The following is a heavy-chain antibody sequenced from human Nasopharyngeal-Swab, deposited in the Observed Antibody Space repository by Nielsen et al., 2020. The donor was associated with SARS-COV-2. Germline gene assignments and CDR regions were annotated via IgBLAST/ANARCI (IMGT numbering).Heavy chain of an antibody. CDR3: AREGYGDYRIRDYYYGMDV. CDR2: ISSSGSTI. J-gene: IGHJ6*02. V-gene: IGHV3-48*01. D-gene: IGHD4-17*01. Sequence: VRQAPGKGLEWVSYISSSGSTIYYADSVKGRFTISRDNSKNTLYLQMNSLRAEDTAVYYCAREGYGDYRIRDYYYGMDVWGQGTTVTVSS.